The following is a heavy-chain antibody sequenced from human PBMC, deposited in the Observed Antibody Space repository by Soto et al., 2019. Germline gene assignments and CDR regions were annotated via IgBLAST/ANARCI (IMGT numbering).Heavy chain of an antibody. CDR3: ARSQALDY. Sequence: EVQLVQSVAEVKKPGESLKISCKVSGYTFTSNGIAWVRQMPGKSLEWMGIIYPGDSDIRYSPSFEGRVTISADKSLSTAYLQLTSLKASDTAIYYCARSQALDYWGHGTLVTVSS. CDR1: GYTFTSNG. V-gene: IGHV5-51*01. J-gene: IGHJ4*01. CDR2: IYPGDSDI.